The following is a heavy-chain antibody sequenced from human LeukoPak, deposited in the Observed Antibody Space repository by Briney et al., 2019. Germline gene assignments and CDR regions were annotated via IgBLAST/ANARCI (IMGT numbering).Heavy chain of an antibody. V-gene: IGHV3-23*01. CDR2: ISGSGGST. Sequence: GGSLRLSCAASGFTFSSYAMSWVRQAPGKGLEWVSAISGSGGSTYYADSVEGRFTISRDNSKNTLYLQMNSLRAEDTAVYYCAKARILPLGGYYYVDAFDIWGQGTMVTVSS. J-gene: IGHJ3*02. D-gene: IGHD3-22*01. CDR3: AKARILPLGGYYYVDAFDI. CDR1: GFTFSSYA.